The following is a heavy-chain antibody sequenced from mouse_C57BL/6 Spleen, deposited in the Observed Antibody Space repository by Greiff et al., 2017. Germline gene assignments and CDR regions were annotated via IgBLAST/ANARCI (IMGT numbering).Heavy chain of an antibody. V-gene: IGHV1-80*01. CDR2: IYPGDGDT. CDR3: ARSHSNGGPFAY. CDR1: GYAFSSSW. J-gene: IGHJ3*01. Sequence: QVQLQQSGAELVKPGASVKISCKASGYAFSSSWMNWVKQRPGKGLEWIGQIYPGDGDTNYNGKFKGKATLTADKSSSTAYMQLSSLTSEDSAVYFCARSHSNGGPFAYRGQGTLVTVSA. D-gene: IGHD2-5*01.